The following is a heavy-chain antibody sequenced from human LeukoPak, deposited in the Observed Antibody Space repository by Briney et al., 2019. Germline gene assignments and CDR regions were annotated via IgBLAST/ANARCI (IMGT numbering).Heavy chain of an antibody. CDR1: GFTFDDYA. Sequence: GGSLRLSCAASGFTFDDYAMHWVRQAPGKGLEWVSGISWNSGSIGYVDSVKGRFTISRDNAKKSLDLQMNSLRAEDTAVYYCARYRGKGSSWPLDVWGQGTMVTVSS. V-gene: IGHV3-9*01. CDR3: ARYRGKGSSWPLDV. J-gene: IGHJ3*01. CDR2: ISWNSGSI. D-gene: IGHD1-26*01.